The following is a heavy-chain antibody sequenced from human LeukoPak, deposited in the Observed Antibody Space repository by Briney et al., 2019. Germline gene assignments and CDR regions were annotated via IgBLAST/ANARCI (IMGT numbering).Heavy chain of an antibody. CDR1: GGSFSGYY. Sequence: PSETLSLTCAVYGGSFSGYYWSWIRQPPGKGLEWIGEINHSGSTNYNPPLKSRVTISVDTSKNQFSLKLSSVTAADTAVYYCARGAPPDYWGQGTLVTVSS. J-gene: IGHJ4*02. CDR2: INHSGST. V-gene: IGHV4-34*01. CDR3: ARGAPPDY.